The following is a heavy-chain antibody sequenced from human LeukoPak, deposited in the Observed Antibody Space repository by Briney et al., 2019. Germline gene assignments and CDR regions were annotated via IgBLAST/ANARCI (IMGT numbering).Heavy chain of an antibody. Sequence: GGSLRLSCAASGFIFNNYWISWVRQAPGKGLEWVANVKQGGSERYYVDSVKGRFTITRDNAKKSLYLQMNSLRVEDTAIYYCARAPVIVMHDWYFDLWGRGTLVTVSS. CDR3: ARAPVIVMHDWYFDL. V-gene: IGHV3-7*01. CDR1: GFIFNNYW. CDR2: VKQGGSER. D-gene: IGHD3-22*01. J-gene: IGHJ2*01.